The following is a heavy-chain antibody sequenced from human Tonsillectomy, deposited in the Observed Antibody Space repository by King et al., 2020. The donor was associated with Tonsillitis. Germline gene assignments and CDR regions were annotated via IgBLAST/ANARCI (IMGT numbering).Heavy chain of an antibody. V-gene: IGHV3-74*03. CDR1: GFTFSSYW. CDR3: AAAPGRFSAFDI. Sequence: VQLVESGGGLVQPGGSLRLSCAASGFTFSSYWMHWVRQAPGKGLVWVSRIHSDGSSTTYADSVKGRFTISRDNAKNTLYLQMNSLRAEDTAVCYCAAAPGRFSAFDIWGQGTMVTVSS. J-gene: IGHJ3*02. D-gene: IGHD1-26*01. CDR2: IHSDGSST.